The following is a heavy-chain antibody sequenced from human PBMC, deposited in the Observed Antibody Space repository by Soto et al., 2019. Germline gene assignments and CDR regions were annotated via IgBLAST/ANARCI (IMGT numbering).Heavy chain of an antibody. CDR2: ISGSGGST. D-gene: IGHD2-8*01. CDR3: AKVGSGYCTNGVCPEYYFDY. V-gene: IGHV3-23*01. J-gene: IGHJ4*02. CDR1: GFTFSSYA. Sequence: GGSLRLSCAASGFTFSSYAMSWVRQAPGKGLEWVSAISGSGGSTYYADSVKGRFTISRDNSKNTLYLQMNSLRAEDTAVYYCAKVGSGYCTNGVCPEYYFDYWGQGTLVTVSS.